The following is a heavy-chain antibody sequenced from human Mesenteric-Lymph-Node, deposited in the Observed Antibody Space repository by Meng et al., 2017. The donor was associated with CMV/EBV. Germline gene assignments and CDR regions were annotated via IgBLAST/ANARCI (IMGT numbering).Heavy chain of an antibody. Sequence: GESLKISCAASGFTFSNYWMHWVRQVPGKGLVWVSRVNPDGSFTSYADSVKGRFTISRDNSKNTLYLQMNSLRAEDTAVYYCARDRDCSGGSCYSDYWGQGTLVTVSS. V-gene: IGHV3-74*01. J-gene: IGHJ4*02. D-gene: IGHD2-15*01. CDR2: VNPDGSFT. CDR3: ARDRDCSGGSCYSDY. CDR1: GFTFSNYW.